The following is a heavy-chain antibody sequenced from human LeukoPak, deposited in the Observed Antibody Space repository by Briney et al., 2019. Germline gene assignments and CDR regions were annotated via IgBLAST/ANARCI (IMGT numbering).Heavy chain of an antibody. V-gene: IGHV1-3*01. D-gene: IGHD6-13*01. CDR3: ARGEPQQQLAFDY. CDR2: INAGNGNT. CDR1: GYTFNSYA. Sequence: ASVKVSCKASGYTFNSYAMHWVRQAPGQRLEWMGWINAGNGNTRYSQKFQGRVTITRDTSASTAYMELSSLRSEDTAVYYCARGEPQQQLAFDYWGQGTLVTVSS. J-gene: IGHJ4*02.